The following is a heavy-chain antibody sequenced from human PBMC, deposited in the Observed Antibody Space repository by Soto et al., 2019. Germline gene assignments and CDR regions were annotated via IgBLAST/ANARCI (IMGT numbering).Heavy chain of an antibody. J-gene: IGHJ4*02. CDR1: GYTFTGYY. Sequence: QVQLVQSGAEVKKPGASVKVSCKASGYTFTGYYMHWVRQAPGQGLEWMGWINPNSGGTNYAQKVQGWVTMTRDTSISTAYMELSRLRSDDTAVYYCGVAVAGGFLGYWGQGTLVTVSS. CDR2: INPNSGGT. CDR3: GVAVAGGFLGY. V-gene: IGHV1-2*04. D-gene: IGHD6-19*01.